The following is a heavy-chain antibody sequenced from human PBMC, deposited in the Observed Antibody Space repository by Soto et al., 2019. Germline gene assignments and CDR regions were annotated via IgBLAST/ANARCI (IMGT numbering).Heavy chain of an antibody. Sequence: QVQLQESGPGLVKPSETLSLTCTVSGGSISSYYWSWIRQPPGKGLECIGYIYYSGSTNYNPSLKSRRTISVDTSKNQFSLRLTSVAAADTAVYYCARAWGIYFDYWGQGTLVTVSS. CDR3: ARAWGIYFDY. CDR1: GGSISSYY. J-gene: IGHJ4*02. V-gene: IGHV4-59*01. CDR2: IYYSGST. D-gene: IGHD3-16*01.